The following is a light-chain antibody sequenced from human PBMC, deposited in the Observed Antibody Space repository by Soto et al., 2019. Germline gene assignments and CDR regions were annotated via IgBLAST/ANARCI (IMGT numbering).Light chain of an antibody. CDR3: LQDYNYPHT. V-gene: IGKV1-6*01. Sequence: AIQMTQSPSSLSASVGDSVTITCRASQPIRNDLGWYQQKPGNAPKLLIYAASTLQSGVSSRFSGSGTGTDFTLTISSLQPEDFATYYCLQDYNYPHTFGQGTRLEIK. CDR2: AAS. CDR1: QPIRND. J-gene: IGKJ2*01.